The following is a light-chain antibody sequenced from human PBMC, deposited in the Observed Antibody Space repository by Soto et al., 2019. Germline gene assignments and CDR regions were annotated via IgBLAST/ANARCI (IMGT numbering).Light chain of an antibody. CDR3: QRFGTSPPWK. V-gene: IGKV3-20*01. Sequence: ETGLSQSPGTLSLAPGERSSLSCRARQSLSSSYLACYHPKPGQAPRLLIYGTSIRATGIPDRFSGSGSGTDFTLTISRLEPEDFAVYHCQRFGTSPPWKCGQGTKVDI. CDR1: QSLSSSY. CDR2: GTS. J-gene: IGKJ1*01.